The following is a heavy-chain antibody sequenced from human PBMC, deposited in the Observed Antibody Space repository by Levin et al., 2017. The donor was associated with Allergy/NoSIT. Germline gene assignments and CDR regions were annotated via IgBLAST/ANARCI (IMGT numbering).Heavy chain of an antibody. CDR1: GGTFSSYA. CDR2: IIPIFGTA. Sequence: GASVKVSCKASGGTFSSYAISWVRQAPGQGLEWMGGIIPIFGTANYAQKFQGRVTITADESTSTAYMELSSLRSEDTAVYYCARSETLLEGILTGYGMDVWGQGTTVTVSS. V-gene: IGHV1-69*13. D-gene: IGHD3-9*01. J-gene: IGHJ6*02. CDR3: ARSETLLEGILTGYGMDV.